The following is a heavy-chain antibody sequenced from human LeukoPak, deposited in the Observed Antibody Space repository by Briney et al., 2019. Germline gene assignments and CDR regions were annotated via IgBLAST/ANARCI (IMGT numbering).Heavy chain of an antibody. V-gene: IGHV3-30*02. J-gene: IGHJ4*02. D-gene: IGHD2-2*01. Sequence: GSLRLSCAASGFTFSSYGMHWVRQAPGKGLEWVAFIRYDGSNKYYADSVKGRFTISRDNSKNTLYLQMNSLRAEDTAVYYCARAQYCSSADCYGRSAGIFDYWGQGTLVTVSS. CDR2: IRYDGSNK. CDR1: GFTFSSYG. CDR3: ARAQYCSSADCYGRSAGIFDY.